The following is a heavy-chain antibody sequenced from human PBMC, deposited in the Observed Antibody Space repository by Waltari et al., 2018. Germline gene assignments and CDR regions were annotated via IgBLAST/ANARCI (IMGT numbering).Heavy chain of an antibody. CDR3: ATGGVGATKFDAFDI. V-gene: IGHV1-24*01. CDR2: FDPEDGET. Sequence: QVQLVQSGAEVKKPAASVKVSCKVSGYTLTDLSRHWVRQAPGKGLEWMGGFDPEDGETIYAQKFQGKVTMTEDTSTDTAYMELSSLRSEDTAVYYCATGGVGATKFDAFDIWGQGTMVTVSS. CDR1: GYTLTDLS. J-gene: IGHJ3*02. D-gene: IGHD1-26*01.